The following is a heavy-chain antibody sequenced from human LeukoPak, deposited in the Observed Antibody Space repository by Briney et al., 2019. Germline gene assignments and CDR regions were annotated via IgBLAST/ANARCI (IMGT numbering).Heavy chain of an antibody. CDR1: GYTFTGYY. CDR3: ARVGGEEAAELFDY. V-gene: IGHV1-2*02. D-gene: IGHD2-15*01. J-gene: IGHJ4*02. CDR2: INPNSGGT. Sequence: ASVRVSCKASGYTFTGYYMHWVRQAPGQGLEWMGWINPNSGGTNYAQKFQGRVTMTRDTSISTAYMELSRLRSDDTAVYYCARVGGEEAAELFDYWGQGTLVTVSS.